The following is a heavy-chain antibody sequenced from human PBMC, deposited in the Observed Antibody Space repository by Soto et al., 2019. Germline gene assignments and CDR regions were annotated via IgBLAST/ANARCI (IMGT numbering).Heavy chain of an antibody. D-gene: IGHD3-3*01. V-gene: IGHV3-33*01. J-gene: IGHJ4*02. Sequence: GGSLRLSCAASGFTFSSYGMHWVRQAPGKGLEWVAVIWYDGSNKYYADSVKGRFTISRDNSKNTLYLQMNSLRAEDTAVYYCARDSRLYYDFWSDFDYWGQGTLVTVSS. CDR3: ARDSRLYYDFWSDFDY. CDR1: GFTFSSYG. CDR2: IWYDGSNK.